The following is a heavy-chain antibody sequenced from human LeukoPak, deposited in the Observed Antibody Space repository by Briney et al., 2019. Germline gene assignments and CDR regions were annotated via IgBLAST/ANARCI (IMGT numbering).Heavy chain of an antibody. CDR3: ARGLSGSFNAFDI. J-gene: IGHJ3*02. CDR2: IYYSGST. Sequence: SETLSLTCAVYGGSFSGYYWGWIRQPPGKGLEWIGSIYYSGSTYYNPSLKSRVTISVDTSKNQFSLKLSSVTAADTAVYYCARGLSGSFNAFDIWGQGTMVTVSS. V-gene: IGHV4-34*01. D-gene: IGHD1-26*01. CDR1: GGSFSGYY.